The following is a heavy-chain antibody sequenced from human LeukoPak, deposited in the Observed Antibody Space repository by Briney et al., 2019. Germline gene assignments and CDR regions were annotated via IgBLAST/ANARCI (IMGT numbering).Heavy chain of an antibody. CDR2: ISSSSSYI. J-gene: IGHJ4*02. Sequence: GGSLRLSCAASGFTFSSYSMNRVRQAPGKGLEWVSSISSSSSYIYYADSVKGRFTISRDNAKKSLYLQMNSLRAEDMAVYYCARSKKGIAATGDYFDYWGQGTLVTVSS. CDR1: GFTFSSYS. CDR3: ARSKKGIAATGDYFDY. D-gene: IGHD6-13*01. V-gene: IGHV3-21*01.